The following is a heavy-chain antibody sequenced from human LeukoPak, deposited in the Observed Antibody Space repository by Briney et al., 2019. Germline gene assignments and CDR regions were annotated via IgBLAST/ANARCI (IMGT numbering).Heavy chain of an antibody. D-gene: IGHD3-10*01. Sequence: QPGGSLRLSCGASGFNFSNYWMNWVRQAPGKGLEWVANINQDGSEKYYVDSVKGRFTISRDNAKNSLFLQMNSLRADDTAVYYCARDDGYYYGSGSYWGQGTLVTVSS. J-gene: IGHJ4*02. CDR1: GFNFSNYW. CDR2: INQDGSEK. V-gene: IGHV3-7*03. CDR3: ARDDGYYYGSGSY.